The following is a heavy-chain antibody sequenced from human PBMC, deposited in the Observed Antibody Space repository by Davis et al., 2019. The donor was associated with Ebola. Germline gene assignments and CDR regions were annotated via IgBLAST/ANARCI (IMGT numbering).Heavy chain of an antibody. CDR1: GFTFSSYG. J-gene: IGHJ4*02. CDR2: ISGSGGST. V-gene: IGHV3-23*01. CDR3: AKFRSVAVADPFDY. D-gene: IGHD6-19*01. Sequence: PGGSLRLSCAASGFTFSSYGMHWVRQAPGKGLEWVSAISGSGGSTYYADSVKGRFTISRDNSKNTLYLQMNSLRAEDTAVYYCAKFRSVAVADPFDYWGQGTLVTVSS.